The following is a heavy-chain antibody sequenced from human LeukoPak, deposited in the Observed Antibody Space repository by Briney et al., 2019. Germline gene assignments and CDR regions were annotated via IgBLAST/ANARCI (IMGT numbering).Heavy chain of an antibody. J-gene: IGHJ4*02. V-gene: IGHV3-23*01. Sequence: GSLRLSCAVSGPTFTYYHIAWVRQASGKGLGWVSRVSASNGGTYYADTVKGRVTISRDNSKNTLYLQMNSLRVEDTAVYYCASKQAADSGGRDLDYWGQGTLVTVSS. D-gene: IGHD6-13*01. CDR2: VSASNGGT. CDR3: ASKQAADSGGRDLDY. CDR1: GPTFTYYH.